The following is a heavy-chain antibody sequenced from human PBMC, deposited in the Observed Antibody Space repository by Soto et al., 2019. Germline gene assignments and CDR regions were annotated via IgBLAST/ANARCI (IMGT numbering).Heavy chain of an antibody. J-gene: IGHJ3*01. CDR2: IYYSGST. CDR3: ARVHSSSFDFDF. CDR1: GGSISSGDYY. Sequence: TSETLSLTCTVSGGSISSGDYYWSWIRQHPGKGLEWIGYIYYSGSTYYNPSLRSRVTISVDTSKNQFSLKLSSVTAADTAVYYCARVHSSSFDFDFWGQGTMVTVSS. V-gene: IGHV4-31*03. D-gene: IGHD6-6*01.